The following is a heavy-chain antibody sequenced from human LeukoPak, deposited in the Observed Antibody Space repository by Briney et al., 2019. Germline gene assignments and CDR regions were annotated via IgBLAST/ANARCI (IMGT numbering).Heavy chain of an antibody. CDR3: ARGTTTVTIYPYYYYYMDV. CDR2: MNPNSGNT. V-gene: IGHV1-8*03. Sequence: ASVKVSCKASGYTFTSYDINWVRQATGQGLEWMGWMNPNSGNTGYAQKFQGRVTITRNTSITTAYMELSSLRSEDTAVYYCARGTTTVTIYPYYYYYMDVWGKGTTVTVSS. CDR1: GYTFTSYD. J-gene: IGHJ6*03. D-gene: IGHD4-17*01.